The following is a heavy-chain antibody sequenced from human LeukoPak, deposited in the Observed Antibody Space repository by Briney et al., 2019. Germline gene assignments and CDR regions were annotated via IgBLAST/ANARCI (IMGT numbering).Heavy chain of an antibody. CDR2: ISSSGSTI. Sequence: GGSLRLSCAASGFTFSDYYMSWIRQAPGKGLEWVSYISSSGSTIYYADSVKGRFTISRDSAKNSLYLQMNSLRAEDTAVYYCARDHYYDSSGFIGYWGQGTLVTVSS. J-gene: IGHJ4*02. CDR1: GFTFSDYY. CDR3: ARDHYYDSSGFIGY. D-gene: IGHD3-22*01. V-gene: IGHV3-11*01.